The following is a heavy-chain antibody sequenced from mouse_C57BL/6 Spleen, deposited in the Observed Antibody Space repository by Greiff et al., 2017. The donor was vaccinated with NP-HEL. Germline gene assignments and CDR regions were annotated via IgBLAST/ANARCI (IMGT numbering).Heavy chain of an antibody. J-gene: IGHJ3*01. V-gene: IGHV1-18*01. CDR3: ARRGGSSYGFAY. CDR2: INPNNGGT. CDR1: GYTFTDYN. D-gene: IGHD1-1*01. Sequence: EVKLMESGPELVKPGASVKIPCKASGYTFTDYNMDWVKQSHGKSLEWIGDINPNNGGTIYNQKFKGKATLTVDKSSSTAYMELRSLTSEDTAVYYCARRGGSSYGFAYWGQGTLVTVSA.